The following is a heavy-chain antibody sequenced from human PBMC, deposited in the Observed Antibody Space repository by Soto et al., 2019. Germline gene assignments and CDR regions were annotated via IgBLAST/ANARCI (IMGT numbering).Heavy chain of an antibody. CDR3: AKDSNKYSSSLRGRYFDY. D-gene: IGHD4-4*01. V-gene: IGHV3-23*01. Sequence: EVQLLESGGGLGQPGGSLRLSCATSGFTFKNYPLAWVRQSAGKGLQWVSSISGSGSNTFYADYVKGRFTISRDNSKNTLLLQMNSLGAEDTAVYYCAKDSNKYSSSLRGRYFDYWGQGIGVTVSS. CDR2: ISGSGSNT. J-gene: IGHJ4*02. CDR1: GFTFKNYP.